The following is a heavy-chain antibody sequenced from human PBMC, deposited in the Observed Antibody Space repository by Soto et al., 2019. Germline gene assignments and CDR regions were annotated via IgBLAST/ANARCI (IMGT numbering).Heavy chain of an antibody. Sequence: QVQLQESGPGLVKPSETLSLTCTVSGGSISSYYWSWIRQPPGKGLEWIGYIHYSGSTNYNPSLKIRVTISVDTSKNQSSLKLNSVPAADTAVYYCARPHGGSSGWDNWFDPWGQGTLVTVSS. D-gene: IGHD6-25*01. V-gene: IGHV4-59*01. CDR2: IHYSGST. CDR1: GGSISSYY. CDR3: ARPHGGSSGWDNWFDP. J-gene: IGHJ5*02.